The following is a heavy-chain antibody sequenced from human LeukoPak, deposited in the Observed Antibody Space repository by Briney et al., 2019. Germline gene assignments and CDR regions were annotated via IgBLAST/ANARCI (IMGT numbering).Heavy chain of an antibody. CDR3: ARQGIAARAEFDY. CDR1: GGTFSSYA. Sequence: SVKVSCKASGGTFSSYAISWVRQAPGQGLEWMGGIIPIFGIANYAQKFQGRVTTTTDESTSTAYMELSSLRSEDTAVYYCARQGIAARAEFDYWGQGTLVTVSS. D-gene: IGHD6-6*01. CDR2: IIPIFGIA. J-gene: IGHJ4*02. V-gene: IGHV1-69*05.